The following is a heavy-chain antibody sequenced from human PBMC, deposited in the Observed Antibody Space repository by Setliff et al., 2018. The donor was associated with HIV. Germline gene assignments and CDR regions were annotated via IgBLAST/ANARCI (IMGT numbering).Heavy chain of an antibody. CDR1: GDSINSGDYY. CDR2: IYHSGST. CDR3: ARADSSSWFFATFDI. Sequence: PSETLPLTCTVSGDSINSGDYYWSWIRQPPGKGLEWIGYIYHSGSTHYNPSLNSRVAFSVDTSKNQFSLKLYSVTVADTAFYYCARADSSSWFFATFDIWGQGTMVTVS. D-gene: IGHD6-13*01. V-gene: IGHV4-30-4*01. J-gene: IGHJ3*02.